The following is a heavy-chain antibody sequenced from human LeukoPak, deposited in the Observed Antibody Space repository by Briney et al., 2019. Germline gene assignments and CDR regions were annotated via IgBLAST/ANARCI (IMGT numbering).Heavy chain of an antibody. CDR1: GFTFSSYW. J-gene: IGHJ6*03. CDR2: INSDGSST. CDR3: AKDGVMSTVSYYYYMDV. V-gene: IGHV3-74*01. D-gene: IGHD4-11*01. Sequence: GGSLRLSCAASGFTFSSYWMHWVRQAPGKGLVWVSRINSDGSSTSYADSVKGRFTISRDNSKNTLYLQMNSLRAEDTAVYYCAKDGVMSTVSYYYYMDVWGKGTAVTVSS.